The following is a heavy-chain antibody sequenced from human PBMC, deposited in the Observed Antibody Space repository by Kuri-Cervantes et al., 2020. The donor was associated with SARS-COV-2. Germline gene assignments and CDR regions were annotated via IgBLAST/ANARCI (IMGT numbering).Heavy chain of an antibody. CDR3: ASDSHDYGENLSYFDYYMDV. J-gene: IGHJ6*03. CDR1: GYTFTGYY. Sequence: ASVKVSCKVSGYTFTGYYLHWVRQAPGQGLEWMGWINPHSGGTSYALKFQGRVTMTSDTSFNTAYMELSGLTSDDTAVYYCASDSHDYGENLSYFDYYMDVWGKGTTVTVSS. D-gene: IGHD4-17*01. CDR2: INPHSGGT. V-gene: IGHV1-2*02.